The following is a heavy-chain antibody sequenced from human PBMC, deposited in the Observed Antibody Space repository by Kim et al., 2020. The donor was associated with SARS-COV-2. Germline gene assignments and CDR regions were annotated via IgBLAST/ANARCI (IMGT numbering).Heavy chain of an antibody. J-gene: IGHJ6*02. CDR3: ARRGIADGYDYGMDV. Sequence: PSFQGHVTISADKSISTAYLQWSSLKASDTAMYYCARRGIADGYDYGMDVWGQGTTVTVSS. D-gene: IGHD6-13*01. V-gene: IGHV5-10-1*01.